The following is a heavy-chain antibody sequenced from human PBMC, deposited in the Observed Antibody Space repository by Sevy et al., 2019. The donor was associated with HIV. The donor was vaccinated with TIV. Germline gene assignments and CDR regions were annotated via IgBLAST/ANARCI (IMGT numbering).Heavy chain of an antibody. CDR2: ISSSGNTV. CDR1: GFTFSNYE. CDR3: AEHFY. J-gene: IGHJ4*02. V-gene: IGHV3-48*03. Sequence: GGSLRLSCAASGFTFSNYEMNWLRQAPGKGLEWVSYISSSGNTVYYAEAVKGRFTISRDNAKNSLYLQSNSLRVEDTAVYYCAEHFYWGQGALVTVSS.